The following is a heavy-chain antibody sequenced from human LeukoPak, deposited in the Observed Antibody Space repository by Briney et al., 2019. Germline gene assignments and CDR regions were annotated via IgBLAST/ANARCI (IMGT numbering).Heavy chain of an antibody. CDR2: INNDGSIT. J-gene: IGHJ3*02. V-gene: IGHV3-74*01. D-gene: IGHD1/OR15-1a*01. Sequence: GGSLRLSCAASEFTISRYWMHWVRQAPGKGLVWVSNINNDGSITTYADSVKGRFAISRDNVKNTLFLQMNSLGAEDTALYYCARGWNTTPRSGFDIWGLGTMVTVSS. CDR1: EFTISRYW. CDR3: ARGWNTTPRSGFDI.